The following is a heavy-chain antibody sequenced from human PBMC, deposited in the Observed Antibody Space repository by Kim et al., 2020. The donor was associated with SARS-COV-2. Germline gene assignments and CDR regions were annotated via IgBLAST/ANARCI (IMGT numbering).Heavy chain of an antibody. D-gene: IGHD4-17*01. V-gene: IGHV3-30*07. CDR3: ARDSTGLYGGMPEKGFGGY. Sequence: GRFTISRDNSKNTLYLQMNSLRAEDTAVYYCARDSTGLYGGMPEKGFGGYWGQGSLVTVAS. J-gene: IGHJ4*02.